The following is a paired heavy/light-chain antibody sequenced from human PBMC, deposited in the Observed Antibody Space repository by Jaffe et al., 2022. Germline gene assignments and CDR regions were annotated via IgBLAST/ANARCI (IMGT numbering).Heavy chain of an antibody. D-gene: IGHD2-2*01. CDR2: INPGGGST. V-gene: IGHV1-46*01. CDR3: ARGPQYCTSTTCSTYYLDY. Sequence: QVQLVQSGAEVKKPGASVKVSCRPSGYTFTSYYIHWVRQAPGQGLEWMGVINPGGGSTSHAQKFQDRVTMTRDTSTSTVYMELSSLRSEDTAVYYCARGPQYCTSTTCSTYYLDYWGQGTLVTVSP. J-gene: IGHJ4*02. CDR1: GYTFTSYY.
Light chain of an antibody. CDR2: DYT. J-gene: IGLJ3*02. CDR3: QSYDTSLSGSWV. Sequence: QSVLTQPPSVSGAPGQRVTISCTGSSSNIGAGFAIHWYQQLPRTAPKLLIYDYTNRPSGVPDRFSGSKSGTSASLAITGLQAEDEADYYCQSYDTSLSGSWVFGGGTKLTVL. V-gene: IGLV1-40*01. CDR1: SSNIGAGFA.